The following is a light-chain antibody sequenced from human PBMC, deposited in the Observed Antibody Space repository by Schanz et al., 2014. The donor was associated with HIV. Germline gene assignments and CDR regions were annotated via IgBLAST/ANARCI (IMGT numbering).Light chain of an antibody. Sequence: QSALTQPASVSGSPGQSITISCTGTSSDVGGYNYVSWYQQHPGKAPKLMIYDVSNRPSGVSNRFSGSRSGNTASLTISGLQAEDEADYYCGSYRSYSTLEGVFGGGTKLTVL. V-gene: IGLV2-14*01. CDR1: SSDVGGYNY. CDR3: GSYRSYSTLEGV. J-gene: IGLJ3*02. CDR2: DVS.